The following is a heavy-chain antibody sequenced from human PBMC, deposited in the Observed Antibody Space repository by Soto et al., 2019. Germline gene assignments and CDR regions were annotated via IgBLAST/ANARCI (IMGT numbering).Heavy chain of an antibody. V-gene: IGHV3-30*02. CDR2: RSYDGSDT. CDR3: ARGMGSSSSFYYYYGMDV. J-gene: IGHJ6*02. CDR1: GLTFRNYG. Sequence: PGGSLRLSCAASGLTFRNYGMPWVRQTPCKGLEWLAFRSYDGSDTFYADSVKGRFTISRGNSKNTLFLHMSNLRAEDTAMYYCARGMGSSSSFYYYYGMDVWGQGTTVTVSS. D-gene: IGHD6-6*01.